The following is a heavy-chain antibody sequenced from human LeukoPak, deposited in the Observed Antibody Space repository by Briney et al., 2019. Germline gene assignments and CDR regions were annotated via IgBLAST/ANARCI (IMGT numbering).Heavy chain of an antibody. CDR1: GGSISSSNW. Sequence: SGTLSLTCAVSGGSISSSNWWSWVRQPPGKGLEWIGSIYHSGSTYYNPSLKSRVTISVDTSKNQFCLQLSSVTAADTAVYYCARRDGYSNYARGPKNWFDPWGQGTLVTVSS. J-gene: IGHJ5*02. D-gene: IGHD4-11*01. CDR2: IYHSGST. CDR3: ARRDGYSNYARGPKNWFDP. V-gene: IGHV4-4*02.